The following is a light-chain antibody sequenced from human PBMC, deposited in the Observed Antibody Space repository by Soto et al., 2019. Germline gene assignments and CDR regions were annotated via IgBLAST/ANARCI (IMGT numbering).Light chain of an antibody. CDR2: GTS. CDR3: QQYDSSPRT. V-gene: IGKV3-20*01. J-gene: IGKJ1*01. Sequence: ENVFTQSPGTLSLSPGERATLSCRASQSISSSSLAWYQQKFGQAPRLLMYGTSSRATGIPDRFSGSGSGTDFTLTISRXEPEDFAVYYCQQYDSSPRTFGQGTKVDIK. CDR1: QSISSSS.